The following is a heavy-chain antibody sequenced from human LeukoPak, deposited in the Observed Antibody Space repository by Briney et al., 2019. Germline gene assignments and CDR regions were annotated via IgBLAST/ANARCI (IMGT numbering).Heavy chain of an antibody. J-gene: IGHJ4*02. V-gene: IGHV3-23*01. Sequence: ISGSGGSTYYADSVKGRFTISRDNSKNALYLQMNSLRAEDTAVYYCANSGKDTAGPFDYWGQGTLVTVSS. D-gene: IGHD5-18*01. CDR2: ISGSGGST. CDR3: ANSGKDTAGPFDY.